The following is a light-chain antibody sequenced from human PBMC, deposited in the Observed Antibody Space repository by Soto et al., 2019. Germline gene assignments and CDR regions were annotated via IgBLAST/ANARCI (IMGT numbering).Light chain of an antibody. V-gene: IGKV3-11*01. CDR1: QSVSRY. CDR3: QQRSNWPPALT. CDR2: DAS. Sequence: EIVLTQSPATLSLSPGERATLSCRASQSVSRYLAWYQQKPGQAPRLPIYDASSRATGIPARFSGSGSGTDFTLTISSLEPEDFAVYYCQQRSNWPPALTFGGGTKVEIK. J-gene: IGKJ4*01.